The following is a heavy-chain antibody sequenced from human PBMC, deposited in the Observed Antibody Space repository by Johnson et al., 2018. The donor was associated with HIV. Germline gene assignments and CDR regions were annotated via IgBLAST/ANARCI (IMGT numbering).Heavy chain of an antibody. V-gene: IGHV3-30*03. D-gene: IGHD2-15*01. J-gene: IGHJ3*02. Sequence: VQLVESGGGVVQPGRSLRLSCAASGFTFSSYGMHWVRQAPGKGLEWVAVISYDGSNKYHADSVKGRFTISRDNSKNTLYLQMNSLRAEDTAVYYCARDPNSSNCSGVTCYSAAFDIWGPGTLVTVSS. CDR1: GFTFSSYG. CDR3: ARDPNSSNCSGVTCYSAAFDI. CDR2: ISYDGSNK.